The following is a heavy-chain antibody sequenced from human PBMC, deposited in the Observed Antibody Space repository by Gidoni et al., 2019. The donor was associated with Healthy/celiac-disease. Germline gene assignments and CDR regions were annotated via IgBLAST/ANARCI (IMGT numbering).Heavy chain of an antibody. Sequence: EVQLLESGGGLVQPGGSLRLSVAASGFTFSSYAMSWVRQAPGKGLEWGSAISGSGGSTYYADSVKGRFTISRDNSKNTLYLQMNSLRAEDTAVYYCAKWGGVVAAPNGFDYWGQGTLVTVSS. J-gene: IGHJ4*02. CDR1: GFTFSSYA. CDR2: ISGSGGST. CDR3: AKWGGVVAAPNGFDY. V-gene: IGHV3-23*01. D-gene: IGHD2-15*01.